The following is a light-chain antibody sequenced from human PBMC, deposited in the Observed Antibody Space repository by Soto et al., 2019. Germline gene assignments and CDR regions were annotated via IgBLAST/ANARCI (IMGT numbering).Light chain of an antibody. Sequence: DIQMTQSPSSLSASVGDRVTITCRASQGVTSYLAWYQQKPGQVPKLLIYAASTLPPGVPSRFSGSGSGTDFTLTISSLQPEDVATYFCQKYNNGRALSFGGGTKVEIK. CDR1: QGVTSY. CDR2: AAS. J-gene: IGKJ4*01. CDR3: QKYNNGRALS. V-gene: IGKV1-27*01.